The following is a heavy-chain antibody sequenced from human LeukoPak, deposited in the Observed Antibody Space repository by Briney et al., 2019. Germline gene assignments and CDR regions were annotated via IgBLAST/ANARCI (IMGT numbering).Heavy chain of an antibody. CDR2: ISSSGSTI. CDR3: ARDRARNYYDSSGYYHYYYGMDV. V-gene: IGHV3-48*03. D-gene: IGHD3-22*01. CDR1: GFTFSSYE. J-gene: IGHJ6*02. Sequence: PGGSLRLSCAASGFTFSSYEMNWVRQAPGKGLEWVSYISSSGSTIYYGDSVKGRFTISRENAKNSLYLQMNSLRAEDTAVYYCARDRARNYYDSSGYYHYYYGMDVWGQGTTVTVSS.